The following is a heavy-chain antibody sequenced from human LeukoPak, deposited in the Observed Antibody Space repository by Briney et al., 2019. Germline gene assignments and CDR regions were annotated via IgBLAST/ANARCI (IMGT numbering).Heavy chain of an antibody. CDR1: GGSFSGYY. V-gene: IGHV4-34*01. J-gene: IGHJ4*02. CDR3: ARERGTSDY. CDR2: INHSGST. Sequence: SETLSLTCAVYGGSFSGYYWSWIRQPPGKGLEWIGEINHSGSTNYNPSLKSRVTISVDTSKNQFSLKLSSVTAADTAVYYCARERGTSDYWGQGTLVTVSS. D-gene: IGHD1-7*01.